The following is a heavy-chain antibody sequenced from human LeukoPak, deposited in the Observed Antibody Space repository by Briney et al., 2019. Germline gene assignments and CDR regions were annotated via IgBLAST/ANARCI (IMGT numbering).Heavy chain of an antibody. J-gene: IGHJ4*02. CDR3: ARVSSSWYVFGF. CDR2: ISYDGSNK. V-gene: IGHV3-30*04. CDR1: GFTFSSYA. Sequence: GGSLRLSCAASGFTFSSYAMHWVRQAPGKGLEWVAVISYDGSNKYYADSVKGRFTTSRDNSKNTLYLQMNSLRAEDTAVYYCARVSSSWYVFGFWGQGTLVTVSS. D-gene: IGHD6-13*01.